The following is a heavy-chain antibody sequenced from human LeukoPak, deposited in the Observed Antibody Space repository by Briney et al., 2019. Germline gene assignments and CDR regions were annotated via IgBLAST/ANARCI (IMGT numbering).Heavy chain of an antibody. CDR3: ARVPLDGGNSKGYAFDI. CDR1: GGSISSSSYY. CDR2: IYYSGST. V-gene: IGHV4-39*07. Sequence: SETLSLTCTVSGGSISSSSYYWGWIRQPPGKGLEWIGSIYYSGSTNYNPSLKSRVTISVDTSKNQFSLKLSSVTAADTAVYYCARVPLDGGNSKGYAFDIWGQGTMVTVSS. D-gene: IGHD4-23*01. J-gene: IGHJ3*02.